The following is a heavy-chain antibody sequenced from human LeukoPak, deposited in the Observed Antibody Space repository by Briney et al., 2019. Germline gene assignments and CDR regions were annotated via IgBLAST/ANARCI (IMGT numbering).Heavy chain of an antibody. CDR2: IYTSGST. CDR1: GGSISSYY. Sequence: SETLSLTCTVSGGSISSYYWSWIRRPAGKGLEWIGRIYTSGSTNYNPSLKSRVTMSVDTSKNQFSLKLSSVTAADTAVYYCARDQSITVVRGVIITLDGMDVWGQGTTVTVSS. J-gene: IGHJ6*02. D-gene: IGHD3-10*01. V-gene: IGHV4-4*07. CDR3: ARDQSITVVRGVIITLDGMDV.